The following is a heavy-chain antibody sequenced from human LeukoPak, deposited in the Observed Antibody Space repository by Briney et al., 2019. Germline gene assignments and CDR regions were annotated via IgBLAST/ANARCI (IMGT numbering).Heavy chain of an antibody. Sequence: GGSLRLSCSASGFTFSSYAMHWVRQAPGKGLEYVSAISSNGGSTYYADSVKGRFTISRDNSKNTLYLQMNSLRAEDTAVYYCARGMVRGVIISHWGQGTLVTVSS. CDR1: GFTFSSYA. CDR3: ARGMVRGVIISH. CDR2: ISSNGGST. D-gene: IGHD3-10*01. J-gene: IGHJ4*02. V-gene: IGHV3-64*04.